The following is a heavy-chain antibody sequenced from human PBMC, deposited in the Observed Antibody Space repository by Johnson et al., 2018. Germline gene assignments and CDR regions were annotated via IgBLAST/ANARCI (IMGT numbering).Heavy chain of an antibody. CDR2: IRSKTYGGTA. V-gene: IGHV3-49*05. D-gene: IGHD2-2*01. J-gene: IGHJ4*02. Sequence: VQLVQSGGGLVKPGRSLRLSCTASDFTFGDYAMSWFRQAPGKGLEWVGFIRSKTYGGTAEYAASVKGRFTISREDSKSTDYLQMNSRKTEDTAEYYSCRVFVIVPATIPGVVSLFDFWGQVTLVTVSS. CDR1: DFTFGDYA. CDR3: CRVFVIVPATIPGVVSLFDF.